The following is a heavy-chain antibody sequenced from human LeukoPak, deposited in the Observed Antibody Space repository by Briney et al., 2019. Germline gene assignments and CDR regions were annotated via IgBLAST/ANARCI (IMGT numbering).Heavy chain of an antibody. CDR2: ISAYNGNT. CDR1: GYTFTSYG. J-gene: IGHJ4*02. CDR3: ARDIVVVPAALEDDY. D-gene: IGHD2-2*01. V-gene: IGHV1-18*01. Sequence: ASVKVSCKASGYTFTSYGISWVRQAPGQGLEWMGWISAYNGNTNYAQKLQGRVTMTTDTSTSTAYMELRSLRSDDTAVYYCARDIVVVPAALEDDYWGQGTLVTVSS.